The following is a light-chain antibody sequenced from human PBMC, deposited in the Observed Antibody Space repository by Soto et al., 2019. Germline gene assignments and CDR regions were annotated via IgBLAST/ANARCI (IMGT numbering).Light chain of an antibody. V-gene: IGKV3-20*01. CDR2: GAS. CDR3: HHYGSSPPFT. J-gene: IGKJ2*01. CDR1: QTVSSSY. Sequence: EVVLTQSPGTLSLSPGERVTLSCGASQTVSSSYLAWYQQKPGQAPRLLIYGASNRATGIPDRFGGSGSGTDFTLTINRLEPEDFAVYYCHHYGSSPPFTCGQGTKLEI.